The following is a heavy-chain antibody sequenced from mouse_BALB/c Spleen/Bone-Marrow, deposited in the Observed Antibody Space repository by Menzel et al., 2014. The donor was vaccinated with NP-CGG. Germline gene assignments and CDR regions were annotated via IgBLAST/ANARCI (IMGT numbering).Heavy chain of an antibody. V-gene: IGHV7-3*02. CDR3: ARDKGRVFFDY. J-gene: IGHJ2*01. CDR2: IRNKANGYTT. Sequence: EVQLVESGGGLVQPGGSLRLSCAPSGFTFTDYYMNWVRQPPGKALEWLGFIRNKANGYTTEYSASVKGRFTIPRDNSQNILYLQMNTLRAEDSATYYCARDKGRVFFDYWGQGTTLTVSS. CDR1: GFTFTDYY.